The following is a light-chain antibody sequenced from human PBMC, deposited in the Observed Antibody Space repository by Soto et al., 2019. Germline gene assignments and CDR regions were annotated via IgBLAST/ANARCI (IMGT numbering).Light chain of an antibody. CDR3: QQRGSWPLT. CDR1: QSVSSY. J-gene: IGKJ4*01. CDR2: DAS. V-gene: IGKV3-11*01. Sequence: EIVLTQSPATLSLSPGERATLSCRASQSVSSYLAWYHQKPGQAPRLLIYDASNRATGIPARFSGGGSGTDFTLTISSLEPEDFAVYYCQQRGSWPLTFGGGTKVEIK.